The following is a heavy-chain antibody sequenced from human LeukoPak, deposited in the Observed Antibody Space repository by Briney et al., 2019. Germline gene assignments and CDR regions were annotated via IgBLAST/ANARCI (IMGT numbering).Heavy chain of an antibody. V-gene: IGHV1-2*02. CDR1: GYTFTGYY. CDR3: ARDLTPSGTWIQLSDAFDI. CDR2: INPNSGGT. Sequence: ASVKVSCKASGYTFTGYYMHWVRQAPGQGLEWMGWINPNSGGTNYAQKLQGRVTMTRDTSISTAYMELSRLRSDDTAVYYCARDLTPSGTWIQLSDAFDIWGQGTMVTVSS. J-gene: IGHJ3*02. D-gene: IGHD5-18*01.